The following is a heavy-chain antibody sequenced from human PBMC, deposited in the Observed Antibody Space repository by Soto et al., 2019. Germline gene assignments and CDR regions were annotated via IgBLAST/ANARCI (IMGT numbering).Heavy chain of an antibody. J-gene: IGHJ4*01. Sequence: QIQLVQSGAEVKKPGASVKVSCQASGYTFNIYGINWVRQAPGQGLEWMGWISAFNGKTNYAQNVQGRVTMTTDTPTSTAYVELRSLRSDDTAVYYCARDRVPKSSGFFPFDYWGPGTLVTVSS. V-gene: IGHV1-18*01. CDR3: ARDRVPKSSGFFPFDY. CDR1: GYTFNIYG. D-gene: IGHD3-22*01. CDR2: ISAFNGKT.